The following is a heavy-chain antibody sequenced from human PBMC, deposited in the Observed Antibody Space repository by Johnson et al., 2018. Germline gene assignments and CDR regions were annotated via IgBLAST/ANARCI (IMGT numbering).Heavy chain of an antibody. CDR3: ASGVHGAHRYSYYMDV. CDR2: IRSKANSYAT. Sequence: VQLVQSGGGVVQPGRSLRLSCAASGFTFSGSAMHWVRQASGKGLEWVGRIRSKANSYATAYAASVKGRFTISREDSKNTAYLQMNRLRAEGTAVYYCASGVHGAHRYSYYMDVWGKGATVTVSS. J-gene: IGHJ6*03. V-gene: IGHV3-73*01. CDR1: GFTFSGSA. D-gene: IGHD1-14*01.